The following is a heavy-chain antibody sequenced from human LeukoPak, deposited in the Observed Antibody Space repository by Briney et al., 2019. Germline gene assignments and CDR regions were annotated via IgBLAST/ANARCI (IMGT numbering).Heavy chain of an antibody. Sequence: PGGSLRLSCAATGFTFSNYAIHWGRQAPGKGLEWVAFISDDGSRQHYADSVKGRFTISRDNAKNSLYLQMNSLRDEDTAVYYCARDLAVSDYWGQGTVVPVSS. CDR1: GFTFSNYA. J-gene: IGHJ4*02. CDR2: ISDDGSRQ. CDR3: ARDLAVSDY. V-gene: IGHV3-30-3*01.